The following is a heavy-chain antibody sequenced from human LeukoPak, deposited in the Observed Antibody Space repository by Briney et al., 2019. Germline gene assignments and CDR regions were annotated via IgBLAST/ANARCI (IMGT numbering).Heavy chain of an antibody. D-gene: IGHD4-17*01. CDR1: GGTFSSYA. CDR3: ARDPIWTTVTKAFDY. CDR2: IIPILGIA. Sequence: GASVKVSCKASGGTFSSYAISWVRQAPGQGLEWMGRIIPILGIANYAQKFQGRVTITADKSTSTAYMELSSLRSEDTAVYYCARDPIWTTVTKAFDYWGQGTLVTVSS. J-gene: IGHJ4*02. V-gene: IGHV1-69*04.